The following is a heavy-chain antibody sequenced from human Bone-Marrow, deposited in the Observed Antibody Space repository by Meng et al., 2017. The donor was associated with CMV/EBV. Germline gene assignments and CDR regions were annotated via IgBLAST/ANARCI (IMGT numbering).Heavy chain of an antibody. CDR2: ISSSSSYI. J-gene: IGHJ6*02. CDR1: GFTFSSYS. D-gene: IGHD1-26*01. CDR3: ARVGPGEMSLYLYNGMDV. V-gene: IGHV3-21*01. Sequence: GESLKISCAASGFTFSSYSMNWVRQAPGKGLEWVSSISSSSSYIYYADSVRGRFTISRDTSKKASFLQMNSLRREDTAVYYCARVGPGEMSLYLYNGMDVWGQGTTVTVSS.